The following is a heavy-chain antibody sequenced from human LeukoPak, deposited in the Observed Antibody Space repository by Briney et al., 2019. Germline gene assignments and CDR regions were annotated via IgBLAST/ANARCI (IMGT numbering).Heavy chain of an antibody. CDR2: IRYDGSNK. CDR3: ARGGITIFGLALSPLDY. CDR1: GFTFSSYG. D-gene: IGHD3-3*01. Sequence: GGSLRLSCAASGFTFSSYGMHWVRQAPGKGLEWVAFIRYDGSNKYYADSVKDRFTISRDNARNSLYLQMNSLRAEDTAVYYCARGGITIFGLALSPLDYWGQGTLVTVSS. V-gene: IGHV3-30*02. J-gene: IGHJ4*02.